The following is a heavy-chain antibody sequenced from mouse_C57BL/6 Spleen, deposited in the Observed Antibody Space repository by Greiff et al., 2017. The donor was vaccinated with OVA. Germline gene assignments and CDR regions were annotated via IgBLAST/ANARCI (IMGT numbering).Heavy chain of an antibody. J-gene: IGHJ4*01. CDR2: IYPGDGDT. D-gene: IGHD1-1*01. CDR3: AREEFYYYGSSYAMDY. Sequence: VQLQQSGPELVKPGASVKISCKASGYAFSSSWMNWVKQRPGKGLEWIGRIYPGDGDTNYNGKFKGKATLTADKSSSTAYMQLSSLTSEDSAVYFCAREEFYYYGSSYAMDYWGQGTSVTVSS. CDR1: GYAFSSSW. V-gene: IGHV1-82*01.